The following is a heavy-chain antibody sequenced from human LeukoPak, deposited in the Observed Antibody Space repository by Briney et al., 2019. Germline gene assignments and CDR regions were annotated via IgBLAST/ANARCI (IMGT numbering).Heavy chain of an antibody. Sequence: SGTLSLTCGVSGGSITNTNYWTWVRQPPGKGLEWIGEVNLQGSTNYNPSLMGRVAISVDTSENHISLQLTSVTAADTAVYYCARFKDWLSPDYWGQGTLVTVSS. CDR1: GGSITNTNY. CDR3: ARFKDWLSPDY. D-gene: IGHD3-9*01. V-gene: IGHV4-4*02. CDR2: VNLQGST. J-gene: IGHJ4*02.